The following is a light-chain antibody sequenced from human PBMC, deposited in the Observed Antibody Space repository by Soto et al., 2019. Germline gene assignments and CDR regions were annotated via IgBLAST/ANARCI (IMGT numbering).Light chain of an antibody. J-gene: IGKJ1*01. V-gene: IGKV3-20*01. CDR3: QQYGSSPPT. Sequence: EIVLTQSPGTLSLSPGERATLSCRASQSVTNNYLAWYQRKPGQPPRLLIYGTSYKSTDIPRRFSGSGSGTDFTVTVTRLEPEDFAVYSCQQYGSSPPTFGQRTKVEIK. CDR2: GTS. CDR1: QSVTNNY.